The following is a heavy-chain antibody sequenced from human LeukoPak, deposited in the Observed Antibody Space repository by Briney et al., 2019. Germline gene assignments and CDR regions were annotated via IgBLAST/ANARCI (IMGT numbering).Heavy chain of an antibody. Sequence: GGSLRLSCAASGFTFSIYSMNWVRQAPGKGLGWVSYMSSSSSYIYYADSVKGRFTISRDNAKNSLYLQMNSLRAEDTAVYYCARGPPSAYCGGDCYWYFDLWGRGTLVTVSS. D-gene: IGHD2-21*02. CDR3: ARGPPSAYCGGDCYWYFDL. CDR1: GFTFSIYS. V-gene: IGHV3-21*01. CDR2: MSSSSSYI. J-gene: IGHJ2*01.